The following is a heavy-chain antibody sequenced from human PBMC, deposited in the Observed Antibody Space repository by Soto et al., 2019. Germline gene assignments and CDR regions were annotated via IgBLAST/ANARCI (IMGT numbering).Heavy chain of an antibody. CDR1: GLTVSNAW. V-gene: IGHV3-15*01. J-gene: IGHJ4*02. D-gene: IGHD3-22*01. Sequence: GGSLTLSCAASGLTVSNAWMSWVRQAAGKGLEWVGRIKSKTDGGTTDYAAPVNGRFTITRENSKNTLYLQMNSLKTADSAVYYCTTGVAVILDYFDSWGQGTLVTVSS. CDR3: TTGVAVILDYFDS. CDR2: IKSKTDGGTT.